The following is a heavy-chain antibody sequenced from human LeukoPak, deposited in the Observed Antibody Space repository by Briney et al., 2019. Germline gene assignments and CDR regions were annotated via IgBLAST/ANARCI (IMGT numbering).Heavy chain of an antibody. CDR3: ATVGSYSSSWYN. D-gene: IGHD6-13*01. CDR1: GFTFSTFP. CDR2: ISSSSDTK. V-gene: IGHV3-48*01. Sequence: PGGSLRLSCAASGFTFSTFPMNWVRQAPGKGLEWILYISSSSDTKYHSPSVSGRFTISRDNAKNSLYVQMNSLRAEDTAVYYCATVGSYSSSWYNWGQGTLVTVSS. J-gene: IGHJ4*02.